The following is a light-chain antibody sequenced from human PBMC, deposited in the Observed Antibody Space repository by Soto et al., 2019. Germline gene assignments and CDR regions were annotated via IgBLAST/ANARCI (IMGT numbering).Light chain of an antibody. CDR1: QSVSSY. V-gene: IGKV3-11*01. Sequence: EIVLTQSPATLSLSPGERATLSCRASQSVSSYLAWYQQKPGQAPRLLIYDASNRATGIPARFSGSGSGTDFTLTISNLEPEDFAVYYCQQRSNGGFTFGGGTKVEIK. CDR3: QQRSNGGFT. J-gene: IGKJ4*01. CDR2: DAS.